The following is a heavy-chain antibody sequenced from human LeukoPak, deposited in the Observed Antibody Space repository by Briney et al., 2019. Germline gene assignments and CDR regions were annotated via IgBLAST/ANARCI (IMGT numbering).Heavy chain of an antibody. J-gene: IGHJ4*02. CDR2: INQDGSEK. CDR3: ARDLPYYDSSGSNFDY. V-gene: IGHV3-7*01. CDR1: GFTFSSYW. D-gene: IGHD3-22*01. Sequence: GGSLRLSCAASGFTFSSYWMSWVRQAPGKGLEWVANINQDGSEKYYVDSVKSRITISRDNAKNSLYLQMNSLRAEDTAVYYCARDLPYYDSSGSNFDYWGQGTLVTVSS.